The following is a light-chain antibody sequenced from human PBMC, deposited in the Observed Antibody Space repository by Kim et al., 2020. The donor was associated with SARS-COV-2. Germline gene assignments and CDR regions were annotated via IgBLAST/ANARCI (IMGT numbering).Light chain of an antibody. V-gene: IGLV1-44*01. CDR2: SYN. CDR1: RSNIGRYT. Sequence: GQRVSISCSGSRSNIGRYTVNWYQQLPGKAPKLLVFSYNRRPSGVPDRFSGSKSGTSASLAISGLQSEDEADYYCASWDDSLSGVVFGGGTQLTVL. J-gene: IGLJ2*01. CDR3: ASWDDSLSGVV.